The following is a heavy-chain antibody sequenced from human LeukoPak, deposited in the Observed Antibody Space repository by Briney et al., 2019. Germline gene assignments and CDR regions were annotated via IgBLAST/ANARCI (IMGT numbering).Heavy chain of an antibody. V-gene: IGHV3-23*01. D-gene: IGHD2-2*01. J-gene: IGHJ4*02. CDR3: AKTGFYCSSTSCYFDY. Sequence: PGGSLRLSCAASGFIFTNYFMSWVRQAPGKGLEWVSAISGSGGSTYYADSVKGRFTISRDNSKNTLYLQMHSLRAEDTAVYYCAKTGFYCSSTSCYFDYWGQGTLVTVSS. CDR2: ISGSGGST. CDR1: GFIFTNYF.